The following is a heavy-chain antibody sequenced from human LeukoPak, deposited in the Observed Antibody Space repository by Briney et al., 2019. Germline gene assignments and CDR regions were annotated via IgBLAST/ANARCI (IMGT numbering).Heavy chain of an antibody. CDR3: AKDRGDSSGYYYNDAFDI. D-gene: IGHD3-22*01. V-gene: IGHV3-23*01. Sequence: AGESLILSCSASVFTFSSYGISWVRQAPGKGLGLVSAINGNGGITYYADSVKGRFTISRDNSKNTMYLQMNSLRAEDTAVYYCAKDRGDSSGYYYNDAFDIWGQGTTVTVSS. J-gene: IGHJ3*02. CDR2: INGNGGIT. CDR1: VFTFSSYG.